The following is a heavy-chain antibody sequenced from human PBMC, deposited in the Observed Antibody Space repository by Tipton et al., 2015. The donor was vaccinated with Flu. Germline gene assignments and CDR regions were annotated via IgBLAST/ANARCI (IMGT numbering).Heavy chain of an antibody. Sequence: GLVKPSETLSLTCAVYGGSFSGYYWSWIRQPPGKGLEWIGEINHSGSTNYNPSLKSRVTISVDTSKNQFSLKLSSVTAADTAVYYCARDSFITIFGVVNAASWFDPWGQGTLVTVSS. CDR2: INHSGST. D-gene: IGHD3-3*01. J-gene: IGHJ5*02. CDR3: ARDSFITIFGVVNAASWFDP. V-gene: IGHV4-34*01. CDR1: GGSFSGYY.